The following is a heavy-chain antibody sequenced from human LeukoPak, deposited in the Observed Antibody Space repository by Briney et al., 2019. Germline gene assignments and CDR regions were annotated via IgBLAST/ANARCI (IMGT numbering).Heavy chain of an antibody. CDR3: ARIGGGYRDY. J-gene: IGHJ4*02. CDR2: IDWDDDK. D-gene: IGHD3-16*02. Sequence: SGPTLVNPTQTLTLTCTFSGFSLSTSGMCVSWIRQPPGKALEWLARIDWDDDKYYSTSLKTRHTISKDTSKNQVVLTMTNMDPVDTATYYCARIGGGYRDYWGQGTLVTVSS. CDR1: GFSLSTSGMC. V-gene: IGHV2-70*11.